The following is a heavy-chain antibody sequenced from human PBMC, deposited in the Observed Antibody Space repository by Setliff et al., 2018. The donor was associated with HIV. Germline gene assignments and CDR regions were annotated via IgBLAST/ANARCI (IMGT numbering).Heavy chain of an antibody. J-gene: IGHJ6*02. CDR1: GYSISSGYY. D-gene: IGHD2-21*02. Sequence: SETLSLTCAVSGYSISSGYYWGWIRQPPGKGLEWIGSIHYSGSTNYNPSLKSRVTISVDTSKNQFSLRLSSVTAADTAVYYCARDRDVVVTAYPYYYYYGMDVWGQGTTVTVSS. CDR3: ARDRDVVVTAYPYYYYYGMDV. CDR2: IHYSGST. V-gene: IGHV4-38-2*02.